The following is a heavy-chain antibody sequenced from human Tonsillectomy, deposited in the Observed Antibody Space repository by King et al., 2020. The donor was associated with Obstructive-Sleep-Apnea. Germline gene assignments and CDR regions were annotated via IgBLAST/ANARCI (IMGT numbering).Heavy chain of an antibody. D-gene: IGHD2-2*01. Sequence: VQLVESGGGLVQPGGSLRLSCAASGFTFSSYSMNWVRQAPGKGLEWVSYISSSTSTIYYADSVKGRFTISRDNAKNSLYLQMNNLRAADTAVYYCASFCSSTSCYWGTFDYWGQGTLVTVSS. V-gene: IGHV3-48*04. CDR3: ASFCSSTSCYWGTFDY. J-gene: IGHJ4*02. CDR1: GFTFSSYS. CDR2: ISSSTSTI.